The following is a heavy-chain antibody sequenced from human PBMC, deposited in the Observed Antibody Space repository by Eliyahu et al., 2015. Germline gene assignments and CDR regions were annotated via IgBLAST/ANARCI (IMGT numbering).Heavy chain of an antibody. CDR1: GFTFSSYG. Sequence: QVQLVESGGGVVQPGKSLRLSCAASGFTFSSYGXHWVRXTPGKGLEWWGVIXFDGSNKYYADSVKGRFTIARDNSKNTLYLQMNSLKAEDTAVYYCGRTPGEYSYGFLYYYGMDVWGQGTTVTVSS. V-gene: IGHV3-33*01. D-gene: IGHD5-18*01. J-gene: IGHJ6*02. CDR2: IXFDGSNK. CDR3: GRTPGEYSYGFLYYYGMDV.